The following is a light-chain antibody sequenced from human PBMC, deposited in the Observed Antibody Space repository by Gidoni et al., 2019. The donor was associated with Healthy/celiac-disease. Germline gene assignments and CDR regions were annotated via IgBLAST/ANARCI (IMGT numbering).Light chain of an antibody. CDR1: QSVSSY. CDR3: QQRSNWPPT. J-gene: IGKJ5*01. CDR2: DAS. V-gene: IGKV3-11*01. Sequence: ELVLTQSPATLSLSPGERATLSCRASQSVSSYLAWYQQKPGQAPRLLIYDASNRATRIPARFSGSGSGTDFTLTISSLEPEDFAVYYCQQRSNWPPTFGQGTRLEIK.